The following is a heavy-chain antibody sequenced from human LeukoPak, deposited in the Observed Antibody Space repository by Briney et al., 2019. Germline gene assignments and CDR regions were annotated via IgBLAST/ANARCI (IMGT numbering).Heavy chain of an antibody. J-gene: IGHJ6*03. D-gene: IGHD5-24*01. CDR3: ARIEHYYYYMDV. Sequence: PGGSLRLSCAASGFTFSSYEMNWVRQAPGKGLEWVSYISSGSTIYYADSVKGRFTISRDNAKNSLYLQMNSLRAEDTAVYYCARIEHYYYYMDVWGKGTTVTVSS. CDR1: GFTFSSYE. CDR2: ISSGSTI. V-gene: IGHV3-48*03.